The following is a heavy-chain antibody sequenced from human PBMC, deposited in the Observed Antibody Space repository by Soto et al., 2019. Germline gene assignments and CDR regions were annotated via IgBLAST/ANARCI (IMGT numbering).Heavy chain of an antibody. Sequence: GASVKVSCKASGYTFTSYGITWVRQAPGQGLEWMGWISAHNGNTDYAQKLQGRVIVTRDTSTSTAYMELRSLVSDDTDVYYCARGRYGDYWGQGALVTVSS. D-gene: IGHD1-1*01. CDR3: ARGRYGDY. CDR2: ISAHNGNT. V-gene: IGHV1-18*01. J-gene: IGHJ4*02. CDR1: GYTFTSYG.